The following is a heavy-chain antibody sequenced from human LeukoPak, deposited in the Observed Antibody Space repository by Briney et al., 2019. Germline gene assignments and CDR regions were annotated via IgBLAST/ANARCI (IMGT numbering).Heavy chain of an antibody. CDR3: VKSPRPELSSSHFDY. CDR1: GVPFSSYA. V-gene: IGHV3-64D*09. D-gene: IGHD6-6*01. Sequence: GGSLRLSRAASGVPFSSYAMHCVRQAPGKGLDYVSAISNNGGRTYYADSVKGRFTISRDNSKDTLYLQMSSLRAEDTAVYYCVKSPRPELSSSHFDYWGQGTLVTVSS. CDR2: ISNNGGRT. J-gene: IGHJ4*02.